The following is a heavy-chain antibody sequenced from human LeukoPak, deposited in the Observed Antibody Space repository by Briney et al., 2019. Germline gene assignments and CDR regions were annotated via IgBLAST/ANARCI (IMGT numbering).Heavy chain of an antibody. D-gene: IGHD4-23*01. CDR2: ISHSGST. V-gene: IGHV4-34*01. Sequence: ASETLSLTCAVYGGSFSGYYWSWIRQPPGKGLEWIGSISHSGSTYYNPSLKSRVAFSVDTSKNQFSLKLSSVTAADTAVYYCARQHVGGNSPDAFDIWGQGTMVTVSS. CDR3: ARQHVGGNSPDAFDI. J-gene: IGHJ3*02. CDR1: GGSFSGYY.